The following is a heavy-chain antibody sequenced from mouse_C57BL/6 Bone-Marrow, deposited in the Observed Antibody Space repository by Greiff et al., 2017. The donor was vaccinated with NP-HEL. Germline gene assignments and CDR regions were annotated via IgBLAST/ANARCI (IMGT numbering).Heavy chain of an antibody. J-gene: IGHJ4*01. CDR1: GFSLTSYG. CDR3: ARVYGNYEGDYAMDY. V-gene: IGHV2-6*03. Sequence: VQVVESGPGLVAPSQSLSITCTVSGFSLTSYGVHWVRQPPGKGLEWLVVIWSDGSTTYNSALKSRLSISKDNSKSQVFLKMNSLQTDDTAMYYCARVYGNYEGDYAMDYWGQGTSVTVSS. D-gene: IGHD2-1*01. CDR2: IWSDGST.